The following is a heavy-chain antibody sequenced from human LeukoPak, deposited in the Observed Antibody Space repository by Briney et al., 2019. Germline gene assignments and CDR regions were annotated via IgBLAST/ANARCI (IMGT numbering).Heavy chain of an antibody. D-gene: IGHD3-10*01. Sequence: PSQTLSLTCAISGDSVSSNSAAWNWIRQSPSRGLEWLGRTYYRSKWYNDYAVSVKSRITINPDTSKNQFSLQLNSVTPEDTAVYYCARVGTMVRGVIIDNWFDPWGQGTLVTVSS. CDR2: TYYRSKWYN. CDR1: GDSVSSNSAA. V-gene: IGHV6-1*01. CDR3: ARVGTMVRGVIIDNWFDP. J-gene: IGHJ5*02.